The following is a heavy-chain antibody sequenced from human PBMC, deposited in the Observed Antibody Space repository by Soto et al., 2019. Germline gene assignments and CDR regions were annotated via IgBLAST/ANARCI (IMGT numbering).Heavy chain of an antibody. D-gene: IGHD6-13*01. Sequence: QITLKESGPTLVKPTQTLTLTCTFSGFSLSTSGVGVGWIRQPPGKALEWLALIYWDDDKRYSPSLKSRLTITNDTSKNQVVLILTNMDPVDTAKYYCGRSYSSYYSHGMDVWGQGTTVTVSS. J-gene: IGHJ6*02. CDR2: IYWDDDK. V-gene: IGHV2-5*02. CDR1: GFSLSTSGVG. CDR3: GRSYSSYYSHGMDV.